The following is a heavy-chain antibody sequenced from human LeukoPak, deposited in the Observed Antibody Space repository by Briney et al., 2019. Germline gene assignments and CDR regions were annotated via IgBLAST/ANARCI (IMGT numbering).Heavy chain of an antibody. CDR1: GFTFSRYW. V-gene: IGHV3-74*01. CDR3: VLDLFSSFAFVI. CDR2: INSDGSST. D-gene: IGHD3/OR15-3a*01. Sequence: PGGSLRLSCAASGFTFSRYWMHWVRQAPGKGLLWVSRINSDGSSTYYADSVKGRFTTSRDNAKNALHLQMNSLTAEDTAVYYCVLDLFSSFAFVIWGQGTMVTVSS. J-gene: IGHJ3*02.